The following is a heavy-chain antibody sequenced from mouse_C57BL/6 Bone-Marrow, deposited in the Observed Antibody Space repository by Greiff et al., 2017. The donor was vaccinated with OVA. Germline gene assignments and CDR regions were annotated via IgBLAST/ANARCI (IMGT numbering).Heavy chain of an antibody. CDR1: GYTFTSYG. CDR2: IYPRSGNT. CDR3: ARSAWDNFDY. J-gene: IGHJ2*01. D-gene: IGHD4-1*01. V-gene: IGHV1-81*01. Sequence: QVQLKESEAELARPGASVKLSCKASGYTFTSYGISWVKQRTGQGLEWIGEIYPRSGNTYYNEKFKGKATLTADKSSSTAYMELRSLTSEDSAVYFCARSAWDNFDYWGQGTTLTVSS.